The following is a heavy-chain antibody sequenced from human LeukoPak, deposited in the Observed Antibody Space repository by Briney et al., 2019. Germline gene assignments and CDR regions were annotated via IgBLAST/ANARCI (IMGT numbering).Heavy chain of an antibody. V-gene: IGHV1-46*01. Sequence: ASVKVSCKASGYTFTSYYMHWVRQAPGQGLEWMGIINPSGGSTSYAQKFQGRVTMIRDTSTSTVYMELSSLRSEDTAVYYCARDKRTGTYYYGMDVWGQGTTVTVSS. D-gene: IGHD1-1*01. CDR1: GYTFTSYY. CDR3: ARDKRTGTYYYGMDV. J-gene: IGHJ6*02. CDR2: INPSGGST.